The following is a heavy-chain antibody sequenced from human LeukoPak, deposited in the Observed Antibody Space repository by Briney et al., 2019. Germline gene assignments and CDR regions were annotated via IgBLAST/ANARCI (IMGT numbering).Heavy chain of an antibody. CDR2: ISYDGSNR. Sequence: PGGSLRLSCAASGFTFSTYAMHWVRQAPGKGLEWVAVISYDGSNRHYADSVKGRFTISRDNSKNTLYLQMNSLRAEDTAVYYCARAPYYDSSGYYDCWGQGTQVPVSS. D-gene: IGHD3-22*01. CDR1: GFTFSTYA. V-gene: IGHV3-30*01. CDR3: ARAPYYDSSGYYDC. J-gene: IGHJ4*02.